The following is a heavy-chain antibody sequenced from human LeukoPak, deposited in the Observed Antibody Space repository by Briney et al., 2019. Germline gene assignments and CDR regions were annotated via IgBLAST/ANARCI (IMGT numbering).Heavy chain of an antibody. CDR1: VGFIGSYY. CDR3: ARRSGVLLAEFDR. V-gene: IGHV4-59*08. D-gene: IGHD2-21*01. CDR2: INHSGTT. J-gene: IGHJ5*02. Sequence: SETLSLTCTVSVGFIGSYYWSWIRQSPGKGLEWIGFINHSGTTKYNPSLGSRATLSIDMSKNQVYLNLTSVTAADTAVYFCARRSGVLLAEFDRWGQGTLVTVSS.